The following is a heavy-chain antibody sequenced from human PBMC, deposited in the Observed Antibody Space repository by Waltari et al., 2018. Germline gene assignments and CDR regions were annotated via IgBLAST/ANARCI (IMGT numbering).Heavy chain of an antibody. CDR2: VHQSGGS. V-gene: IGHV4-4*02. Sequence: VQLQESGPALVNPSGTLSLTGTVSGASTSNNFFGSGVRQSPGKGLEWIGQVHQSGGSNYNPSFESRVTVSIDTSKNQFSLKMTSVTAADTAIYYCASDRGRGLYLDSWGQGTLVTVSP. D-gene: IGHD2-15*01. J-gene: IGHJ4*02. CDR1: GASTSNNFF. CDR3: ASDRGRGLYLDS.